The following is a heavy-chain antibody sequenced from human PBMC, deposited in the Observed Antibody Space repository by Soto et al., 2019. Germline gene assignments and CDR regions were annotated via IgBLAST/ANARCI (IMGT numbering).Heavy chain of an antibody. V-gene: IGHV4-59*01. CDR3: ERVGYCSGGCCYTHPPAEYFHH. J-gene: IGHJ1*01. CDR1: GGSFSGYY. CDR2: IYYSGST. D-gene: IGHD2-15*01. Sequence: PSETLSLTSAFSGGSFSGYYWSWIRQPPGKGLEWIGYIYYSGSTNHHPSLKSRVTIPVETSKNQFSLKLSSVTAADTAVYYCERVGYCSGGCCYTHPPAEYFHHCGQGTMVSDSS.